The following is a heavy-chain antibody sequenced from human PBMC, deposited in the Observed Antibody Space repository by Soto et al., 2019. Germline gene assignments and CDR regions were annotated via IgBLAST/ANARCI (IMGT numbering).Heavy chain of an antibody. V-gene: IGHV1-3*01. CDR1: GYTFTNYA. J-gene: IGHJ4*02. D-gene: IGHD6-13*01. Sequence: QVQLVQSGAEVKKPGASVKVSCKASGYTFTNYAIHWVRQAPGQRLAWMGWINAGNGNTKYSQNFHGRVTITRDTSASTAYMELSSLRYEDTAVYSCAREGQQLVGNYWGQGTLVTVSS. CDR3: AREGQQLVGNY. CDR2: INAGNGNT.